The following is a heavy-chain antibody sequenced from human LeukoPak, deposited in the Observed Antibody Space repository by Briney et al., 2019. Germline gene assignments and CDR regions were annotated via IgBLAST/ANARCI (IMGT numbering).Heavy chain of an antibody. D-gene: IGHD1-26*01. V-gene: IGHV3-69-1*02. Sequence: PGGSLRLSCSPSGFALGIYAVNWFRHTPGRGLEWLSYISSTNAIYYPYSVKGRFTISRDNAKESLYLQMNSLRAEDTAVYYCAGDDKWAFDYWGQGTLVTVSS. J-gene: IGHJ4*02. CDR1: GFALGIYA. CDR3: AGDDKWAFDY. CDR2: ISSTNAI.